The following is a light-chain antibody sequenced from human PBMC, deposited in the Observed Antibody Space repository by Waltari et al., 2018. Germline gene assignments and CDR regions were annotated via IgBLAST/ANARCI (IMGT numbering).Light chain of an antibody. CDR2: GGS. V-gene: IGKV2-40*01. CDR1: QSLLHSNGNTY. CDR3: VQAIAFPLT. Sequence: DIVMTQTPLSLPLTPGEPASISCRSSQSLLHSNGNTYLHWYLQKPGQSPQPLIYGGSKRASGAPDRFSGSGSGTDFTLEISKVEADDVGVYYCVQAIAFPLTFGGGTKVEIK. J-gene: IGKJ4*01.